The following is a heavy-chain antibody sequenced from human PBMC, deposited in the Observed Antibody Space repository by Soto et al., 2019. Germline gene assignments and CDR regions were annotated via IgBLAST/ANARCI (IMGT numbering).Heavy chain of an antibody. CDR2: ISYDGSNK. CDR1: GFTFSSYA. CDR3: ASSVSTAMVTP. D-gene: IGHD5-18*01. V-gene: IGHV3-30-3*01. Sequence: QVQLVESGGGVVQPGRSLRLSCAASGFTFSSYAMHWVRQAPGKGLEWVAVISYDGSNKYYADSVKGRFTISRDNSKNTLYLQRHSLRAEDTAVYYCASSVSTAMVTPWGQGPLVTVSS. J-gene: IGHJ5*02.